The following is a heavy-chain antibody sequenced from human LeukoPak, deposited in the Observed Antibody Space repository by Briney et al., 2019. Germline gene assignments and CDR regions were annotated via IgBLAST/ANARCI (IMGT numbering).Heavy chain of an antibody. CDR2: ISWNSGSI. CDR1: GFTFDDYA. V-gene: IGHV3-9*01. Sequence: GRSLRLSCAASGFTFDDYAMHWVRHAPGKGLEWVSGISWNSGSIGYADSVKGRFTISRDNAKNSLYLQMNSLRAEDTALYYCTKDRGYCSGGSCYENWGQGTLVTVSS. CDR3: TKDRGYCSGGSCYEN. D-gene: IGHD2-15*01. J-gene: IGHJ4*02.